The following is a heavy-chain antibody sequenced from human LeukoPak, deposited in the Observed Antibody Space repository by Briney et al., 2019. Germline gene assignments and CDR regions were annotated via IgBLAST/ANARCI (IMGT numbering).Heavy chain of an antibody. Sequence: GRSLRLSCAASGFSFSRYAMHWVRQAPGKGLEWVAVISYDGSYKDYADSVKGRFTISRDNSKNTLFLQMNSLRAEDTAVYYCARGDRYCTNGVCYAYFDYWGQGTLVTVSS. J-gene: IGHJ4*02. V-gene: IGHV3-30*04. CDR1: GFSFSRYA. CDR2: ISYDGSYK. D-gene: IGHD2-8*01. CDR3: ARGDRYCTNGVCYAYFDY.